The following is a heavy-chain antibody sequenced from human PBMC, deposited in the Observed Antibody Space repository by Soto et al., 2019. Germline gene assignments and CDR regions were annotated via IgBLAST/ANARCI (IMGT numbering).Heavy chain of an antibody. Sequence: PSETLSLTCTVSGGSISSGDYYWSWIRQPPGKGLEWIGYIYYSGSTYYNPSLKSRVIISGDTSKNQFSLKLSSVTAADTAVYYCARDGDGYNYWGQGTLVTVSS. J-gene: IGHJ4*02. CDR3: ARDGDGYNY. D-gene: IGHD5-12*01. CDR2: IYYSGST. CDR1: GGSISSGDYY. V-gene: IGHV4-30-4*02.